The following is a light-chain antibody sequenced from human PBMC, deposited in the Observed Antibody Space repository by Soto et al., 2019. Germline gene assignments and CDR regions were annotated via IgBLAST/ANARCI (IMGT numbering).Light chain of an antibody. J-gene: IGKJ2*01. CDR2: AAS. Sequence: DVHMTQSPSSLSASVGYRVTITCRASQSISSYLNWYQQKQGKAPKLLIYAASTLQSGVPSRFSGSGYGTDFNLTISCLQSEDFATYYCQQYYSYPYTFGQGTKVDIK. CDR3: QQYYSYPYT. CDR1: QSISSY. V-gene: IGKV1-39*01.